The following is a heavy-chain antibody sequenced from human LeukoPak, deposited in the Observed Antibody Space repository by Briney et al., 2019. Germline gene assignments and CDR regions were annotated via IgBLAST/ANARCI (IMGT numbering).Heavy chain of an antibody. V-gene: IGHV4-34*01. J-gene: IGHJ4*02. CDR1: GGSFSGYY. D-gene: IGHD4-17*01. Sequence: QPSETLSLTCAVYGGSFSGYYWTWIRQPPGRGLEWIGEINHSRGTNYNPSLKSRVTMTVDTSNNQFSLNLRSVTAADTAVYYCARLHFGDYSALYYLDYWGQGVLVTVSS. CDR2: INHSRGT. CDR3: ARLHFGDYSALYYLDY.